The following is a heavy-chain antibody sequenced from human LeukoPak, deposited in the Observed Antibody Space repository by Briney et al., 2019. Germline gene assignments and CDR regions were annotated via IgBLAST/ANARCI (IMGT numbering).Heavy chain of an antibody. J-gene: IGHJ4*02. V-gene: IGHV4-34*01. D-gene: IGHD5-18*01. CDR1: GGSFSGYY. CDR3: ARGLLILRSGCSYGYSY. Sequence: SETLSLTCAVYGGSFSGYYWSWIRQPPGKGLEWIGEINHSGSTNYNPSLKSRVTISVDTSKNQFSLKLSSVTAADTAVYYCARGLLILRSGCSYGYSYWGQGTLVTVSS. CDR2: INHSGST.